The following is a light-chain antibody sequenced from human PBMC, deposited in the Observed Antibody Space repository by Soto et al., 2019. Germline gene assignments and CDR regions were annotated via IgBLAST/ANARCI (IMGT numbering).Light chain of an antibody. CDR2: AAS. J-gene: IGKJ5*01. Sequence: DIHLTQSPSFLSASVGDRVTITCRASQSISSYLNWYQQKPGKAPKLLIYAASTLQGGVPSRFSGSGSGTDFTLTINSLQPEDLATYYCQQLNSYPITFGQGTRREIK. CDR1: QSISSY. V-gene: IGKV1-9*01. CDR3: QQLNSYPIT.